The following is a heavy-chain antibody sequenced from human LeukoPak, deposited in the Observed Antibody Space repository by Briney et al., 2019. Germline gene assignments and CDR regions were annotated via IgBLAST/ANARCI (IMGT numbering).Heavy chain of an antibody. Sequence: GGSLRLSCAASGFTFSSYWMRWVRQAPGKGLVWVSRINSDGSSTSYADSVKGRFTISRDNAKNTLYLQMNSLRAEDTAVYYCARFTYGSGSYLFDYWGQGTLVTVSS. CDR2: INSDGSST. CDR3: ARFTYGSGSYLFDY. D-gene: IGHD3-10*01. V-gene: IGHV3-74*01. J-gene: IGHJ4*02. CDR1: GFTFSSYW.